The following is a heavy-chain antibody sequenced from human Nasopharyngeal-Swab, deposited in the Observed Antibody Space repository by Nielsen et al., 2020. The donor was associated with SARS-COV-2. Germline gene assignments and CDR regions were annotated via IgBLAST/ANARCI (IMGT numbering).Heavy chain of an antibody. Sequence: KVSCKGSGYSFSNYWIALVRPMPRKGLDWMGIIYPGDSRSRYSPSFQGQVTISVDKSIRTAYLHWSSLKASDTAMYYCARAGCGGDCSDAFDIWGQGTMVTVSS. CDR3: ARAGCGGDCSDAFDI. D-gene: IGHD2-21*02. CDR1: GYSFSNYW. V-gene: IGHV5-51*01. CDR2: IYPGDSRS. J-gene: IGHJ3*02.